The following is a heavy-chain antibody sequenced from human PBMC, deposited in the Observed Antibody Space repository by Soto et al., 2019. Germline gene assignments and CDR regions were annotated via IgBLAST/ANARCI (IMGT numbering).Heavy chain of an antibody. D-gene: IGHD6-6*01. V-gene: IGHV4-30-2*01. CDR2: IYHSGST. J-gene: IGHJ4*02. CDR1: GGSISSGGYS. CDR3: AGGIAARPLGY. Sequence: QLQLQESGSGLVKPSQTLSLTCAVSGGSISSGGYSWSWIRQPPGKGLGWIWYIYHSGSTYYNPSLKXRXTXSXXRSKNQFSLKLSSVTAADTAVYYCAGGIAARPLGYWGQGTLVTVSS.